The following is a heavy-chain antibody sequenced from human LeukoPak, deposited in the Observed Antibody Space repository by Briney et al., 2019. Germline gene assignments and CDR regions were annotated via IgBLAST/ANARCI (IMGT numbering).Heavy chain of an antibody. CDR2: ISHRGNT. V-gene: IGHV4-39*01. CDR3: ARLYEGKRPPDY. CDR1: GGSIGSSSYY. Sequence: PSETLSLTCTVSGGSIGSSSYYWGWIRQPPGKGLEWFGSISHRGNTYYNPPLRSRVTISVDTSKNQLSLRLSSVTAADTAVYYCARLYEGKRPPDYWGQGTLVTVSS. D-gene: IGHD2-8*01. J-gene: IGHJ4*02.